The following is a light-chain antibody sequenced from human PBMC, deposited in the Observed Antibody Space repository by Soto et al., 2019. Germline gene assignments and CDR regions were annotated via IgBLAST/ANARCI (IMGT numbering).Light chain of an antibody. V-gene: IGKV2D-29*02. CDR2: EVS. CDR1: QSLLHITGETF. J-gene: IGKJ5*01. CDR3: MQSTPLPPT. Sequence: DVVMTQTPLSLSVAPGQPASISCKSSQSLLHITGETFLFWYLQKPGQSPQLLIYEVSTRVSGVPDRFSGSGSGTDFTLEISRLETDDVGIYYCMQSTPLPPTFGQGTRLEIE.